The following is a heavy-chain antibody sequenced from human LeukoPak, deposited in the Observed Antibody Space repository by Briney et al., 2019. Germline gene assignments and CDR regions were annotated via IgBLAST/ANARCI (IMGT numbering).Heavy chain of an antibody. V-gene: IGHV3-21*04. J-gene: IGHJ4*02. CDR2: ISSSSSYI. D-gene: IGHD3-10*01. CDR1: GFTFSSYS. CDR3: ARAGGSGSYPPDY. Sequence: GSLRLSCAASGFTFSSYSMDWVRQAPGKGLGWVSSISSSSSYIYYADSMKGRFTISRDNSKNTLYLQLNSLRSEDTAVYYCARAGGSGSYPPDYWGQGTLVTVSS.